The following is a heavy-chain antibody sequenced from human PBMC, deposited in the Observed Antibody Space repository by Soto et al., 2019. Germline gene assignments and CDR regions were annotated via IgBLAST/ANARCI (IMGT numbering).Heavy chain of an antibody. Sequence: PSATXSLTCSFSVYSLKNHYLSWIRHSPGKGLEWIGNIYDSGSTNYSPALKSRVSMSVDTSKNLFSLKMNSVTAADTAVYYCARYSMVTVDYFEFWGQGTVVKVYS. CDR2: IYDSGST. CDR3: ARYSMVTVDYFEF. J-gene: IGHJ4*02. CDR1: VYSLKNHY. D-gene: IGHD5-18*01. V-gene: IGHV4-59*11.